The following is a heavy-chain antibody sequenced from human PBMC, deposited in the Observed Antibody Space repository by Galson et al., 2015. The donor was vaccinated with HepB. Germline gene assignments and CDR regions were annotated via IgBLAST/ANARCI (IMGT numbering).Heavy chain of an antibody. D-gene: IGHD6-13*01. CDR1: GYTLTELS. CDR3: ATWGRIAAAGTGGRYYYYGMDV. J-gene: IGHJ6*02. Sequence: SVKVSCKVSGYTLTELSMHWVRQAPGKGLEWMGGFDPEDGETIYAQKFQGRVTMTEDTSTDTAYMELSSLRSEDTAVYYRATWGRIAAAGTGGRYYYYGMDVWGQGTTVTVSS. V-gene: IGHV1-24*01. CDR2: FDPEDGET.